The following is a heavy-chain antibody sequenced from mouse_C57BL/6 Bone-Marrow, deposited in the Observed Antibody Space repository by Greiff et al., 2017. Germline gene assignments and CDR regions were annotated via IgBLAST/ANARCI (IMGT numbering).Heavy chain of an antibody. CDR1: GYTFTDYY. J-gene: IGHJ3*01. D-gene: IGHD2-4*01. Sequence: EVQLQQSGPELVKPGASVKISCKASGYTFTDYYMNWVKQSHGKSLEWIGDINPNNGGTSYNQKFKGKATLTVDKSSSTAYMELRSLTSEDSAVYYCAREAYDYDGSTWFAYWGQGTLVTVSA. CDR3: AREAYDYDGSTWFAY. CDR2: INPNNGGT. V-gene: IGHV1-26*01.